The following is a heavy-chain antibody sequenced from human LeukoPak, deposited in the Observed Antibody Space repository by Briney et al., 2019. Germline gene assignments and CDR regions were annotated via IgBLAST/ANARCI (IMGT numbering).Heavy chain of an antibody. Sequence: SETLSLTCTVSGGSISSYYWSWIRQPPGKGLEWIGEINHSGSTNYNPSLKSRVAISVDTSKNQFSLKLSSVIAADAAVYYCACTYYDFWSGYHPNFDYWGQGTLVTVSS. D-gene: IGHD3-3*01. CDR1: GGSISSYY. CDR3: ACTYYDFWSGYHPNFDY. CDR2: INHSGST. V-gene: IGHV4-34*01. J-gene: IGHJ4*02.